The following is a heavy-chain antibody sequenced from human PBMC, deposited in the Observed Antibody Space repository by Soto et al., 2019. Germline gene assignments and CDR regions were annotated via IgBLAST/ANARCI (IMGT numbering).Heavy chain of an antibody. CDR3: ATDPIAAAAYETHPSPTRVYYYYGMDV. V-gene: IGHV4-39*07. CDR1: GGSISSSSYY. CDR2: IYYSGST. J-gene: IGHJ6*02. Sequence: TSETLSLTCTVSGGSISSSSYYWGWIRQPPGKGLDWIGSIYYSGSTNYNPSLKSRVTISVDTSKNQFSLKLSSVTAADTAVYYCATDPIAAAAYETHPSPTRVYYYYGMDVWGQGTTVTVSS. D-gene: IGHD6-13*01.